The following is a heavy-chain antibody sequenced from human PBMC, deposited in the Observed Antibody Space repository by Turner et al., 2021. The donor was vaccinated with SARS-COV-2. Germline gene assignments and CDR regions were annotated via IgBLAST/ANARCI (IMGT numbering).Heavy chain of an antibody. CDR3: ARLMDTAMDYYGTDV. V-gene: IGHV4-39*01. CDR1: GGSISSSRYY. J-gene: IGHJ6*02. D-gene: IGHD5-18*01. CDR2: IYYSGSA. Sequence: QLQLQESGPGLVKPSETLSLTCTVSGGSISSSRYYWGWIRQLPGKGLEWIGNIYYSGSADYNPSLKSRVTISVDPSKNQFSLKLTSVTAADTAVYYCARLMDTAMDYYGTDVWGQGTTVTVSS.